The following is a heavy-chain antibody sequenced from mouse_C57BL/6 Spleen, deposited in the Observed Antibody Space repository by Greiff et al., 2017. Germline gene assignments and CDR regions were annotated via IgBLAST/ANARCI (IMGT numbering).Heavy chain of an antibody. Sequence: QVHVKQPGAELVMPGASVKLSCKASGYTFTSYWMHWVKQRPGQGLEWIGEIDPSDSYTNYNQKFKGKSTLTVDKSSSTAYMQLSSLTSEDSAVYYCAMIHYDMDYWGQGTSVTVSS. J-gene: IGHJ4*01. D-gene: IGHD2-4*01. V-gene: IGHV1-69*01. CDR2: IDPSDSYT. CDR1: GYTFTSYW. CDR3: AMIHYDMDY.